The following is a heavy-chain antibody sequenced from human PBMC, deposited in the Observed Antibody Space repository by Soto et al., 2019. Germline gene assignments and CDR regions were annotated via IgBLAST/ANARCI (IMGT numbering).Heavy chain of an antibody. D-gene: IGHD3-9*01. Sequence: GGSLRLSCAASGFTLRNYDMHWVRQPTGKGLEWVSAIDPAGNTYYPGSVKGRFTTSRENAKNSLYLQMNSLRAGDTAVYYCARENDILTGFTYLDYWGLGTLVTVSS. J-gene: IGHJ4*02. CDR2: IDPAGNT. V-gene: IGHV3-13*04. CDR1: GFTLRNYD. CDR3: ARENDILTGFTYLDY.